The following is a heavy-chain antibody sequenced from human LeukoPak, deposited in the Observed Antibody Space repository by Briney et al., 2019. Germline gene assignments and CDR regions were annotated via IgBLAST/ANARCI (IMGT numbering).Heavy chain of an antibody. V-gene: IGHV4-4*07. CDR2: IYTSGST. CDR3: ARVGDYALKD. Sequence: SETLSLTCTVSGGSISSYYWSWIRQPAGKGLEWIGHIYTSGSTNYNPPLKSRVTMSVDTSKNQFSLKLRSVTAADTAVYYCARVGDYALKDWGQGTLVTVSS. CDR1: GGSISSYY. J-gene: IGHJ4*02. D-gene: IGHD3-16*01.